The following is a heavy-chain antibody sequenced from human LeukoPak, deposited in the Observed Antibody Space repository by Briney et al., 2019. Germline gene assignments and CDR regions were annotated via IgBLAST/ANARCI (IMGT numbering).Heavy chain of an antibody. CDR1: GFTFSSYW. CDR2: ISTSGSTI. V-gene: IGHV3-48*04. Sequence: GGSLRLSCAASGFTFSSYWMNWVRQAPGKGLDWVSYISTSGSTIYYADSVKGRFTISRDNAKNSLYLHINSLRAEDTAVYYCARDPYSDSYVDYYYYYYMDVWGKGTTVTISS. CDR3: ARDPYSDSYVDYYYYYYMDV. J-gene: IGHJ6*03. D-gene: IGHD1-26*01.